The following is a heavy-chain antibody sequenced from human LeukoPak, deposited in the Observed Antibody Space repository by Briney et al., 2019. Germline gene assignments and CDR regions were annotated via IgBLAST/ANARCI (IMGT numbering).Heavy chain of an antibody. Sequence: PGGSLRLSCAASGFTFSSYAMSWVRQAPGKGLEWVSAISGSGGSTYYADSVKGRFTISRDNSKNTLYLQMNSLRSDDTAVYYCARDFSGYDYASVMLADDYWGQGTLVTVS. V-gene: IGHV3-23*01. CDR1: GFTFSSYA. CDR3: ARDFSGYDYASVMLADDY. CDR2: ISGSGGST. D-gene: IGHD5-12*01. J-gene: IGHJ4*02.